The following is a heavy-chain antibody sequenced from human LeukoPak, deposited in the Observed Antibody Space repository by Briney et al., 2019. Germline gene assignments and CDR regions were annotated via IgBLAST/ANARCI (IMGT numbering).Heavy chain of an antibody. V-gene: IGHV3-30*02. Sequence: GGSLRPSCTSDFTFSSYGMHWVRQAPGKGLEWVTFIQYDGTDKYYADSVKGRFTISRDNAKNSLYLQMNSLRAEDTALYYCARDREGYCSSTSCPPPYYYYYMDVWGKGTTVTVSS. D-gene: IGHD2-2*01. CDR3: ARDREGYCSSTSCPPPYYYYYMDV. CDR2: IQYDGTDK. CDR1: DFTFSSYG. J-gene: IGHJ6*03.